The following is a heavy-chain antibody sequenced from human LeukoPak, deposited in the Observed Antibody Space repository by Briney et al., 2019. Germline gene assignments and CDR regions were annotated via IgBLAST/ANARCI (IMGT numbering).Heavy chain of an antibody. D-gene: IGHD2-15*01. CDR2: ISGSGGTT. J-gene: IGHJ4*02. CDR3: AKDGVRYCSGGSCYNPFDY. V-gene: IGHV3-23*01. Sequence: PGGSLRLSCAASGFTFSSHAMSWVRQAPGKGLEWVSSISGSGGTTYYADSVKGRFTISRDNSKNTLYLQMNSLRAEDTAVYYCAKDGVRYCSGGSCYNPFDYWGQGTLVTVSS. CDR1: GFTFSSHA.